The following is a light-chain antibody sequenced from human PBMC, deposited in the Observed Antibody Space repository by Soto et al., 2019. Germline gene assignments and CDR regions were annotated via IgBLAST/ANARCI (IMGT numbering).Light chain of an antibody. V-gene: IGLV2-14*01. CDR3: SSFTTSSPQV. Sequence: QSALTQPASVSGSPGQSITISCTGTSRDVGYYNYVSWYQHHPGKVPKLMIYEVSNRPSGVSSRVSGSKSGNTASLTISGLQAAEGADYYCSSFTTSSPQVFGGGTKLPLL. J-gene: IGLJ3*02. CDR1: SRDVGYYNY. CDR2: EVS.